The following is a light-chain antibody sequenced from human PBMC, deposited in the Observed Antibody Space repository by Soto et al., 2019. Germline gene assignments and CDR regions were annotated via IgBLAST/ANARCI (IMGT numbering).Light chain of an antibody. J-gene: IGKJ3*01. V-gene: IGKV1-9*01. Sequence: DIPLTQSPSFLSASVGDRVTITCRASQGISSYLAWYQQKPGKAPKLLIYAASTLQSGVPSRFSGSGSGTEFTLTFSSLQPEDFATYYCQQLNSYPLFGPGTKVDIK. CDR1: QGISSY. CDR2: AAS. CDR3: QQLNSYPL.